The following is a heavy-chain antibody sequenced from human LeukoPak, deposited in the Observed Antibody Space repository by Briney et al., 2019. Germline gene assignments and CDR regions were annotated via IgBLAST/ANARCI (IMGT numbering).Heavy chain of an antibody. CDR3: ARVPTTVTTRYYYGMDV. V-gene: IGHV3-72*01. CDR2: TRNKANSYTT. Sequence: GGSLRLSCAASGFTFSDHYMDWVRQAPGKGLEWVGRTRNKANSYTTEYAASVKGRFTISRDDSKNSLYLQMNSLKTEDTAVYYCARVPTTVTTRYYYGMDVWGEGTTVTVSS. D-gene: IGHD4-17*01. J-gene: IGHJ6*04. CDR1: GFTFSDHY.